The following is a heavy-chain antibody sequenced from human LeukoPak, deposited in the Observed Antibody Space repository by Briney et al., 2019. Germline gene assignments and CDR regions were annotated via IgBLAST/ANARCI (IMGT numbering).Heavy chain of an antibody. CDR1: GFTFSSYA. V-gene: IGHV3-23*01. D-gene: IGHD6-13*01. Sequence: PGGSLRLSCAASGFTFSSYAMSWVRQAPGKGLEWVSAISGSGGSTYYADSVKGRFTISRGNSKNTLYLQMNSLRAEDTAVYYCAKTRSYSSSWYSRYYFDYWGQGTLVTVSS. CDR2: ISGSGGST. CDR3: AKTRSYSSSWYSRYYFDY. J-gene: IGHJ4*02.